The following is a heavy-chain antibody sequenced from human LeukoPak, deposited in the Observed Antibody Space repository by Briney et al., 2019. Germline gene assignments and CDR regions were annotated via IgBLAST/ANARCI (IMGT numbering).Heavy chain of an antibody. CDR1: GFTFSSYG. CDR2: IWYDGSK. CDR3: ARLQYSYGYVPFDY. Sequence: PGGSLRLSCAASGFTFSSYGMHWVRQAPGKGLEWVAVIWYDGSKYYAGSVKGRFTISRDNSKNTLFLQMNSLRAEDTAVYYCARLQYSYGYVPFDYWGQGTLVTVSS. V-gene: IGHV3-33*01. D-gene: IGHD5-18*01. J-gene: IGHJ4*02.